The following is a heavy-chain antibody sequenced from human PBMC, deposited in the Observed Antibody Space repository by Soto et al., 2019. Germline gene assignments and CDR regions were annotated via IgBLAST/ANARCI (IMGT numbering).Heavy chain of an antibody. CDR1: GFTFSNAW. Sequence: GGPLRRSCAASGFTFSNAWMNWVRQAPGKGLEWVGRIKSKTDGGTTDYAAPVKGRFTISRDDSKNTLYLQMNSLKTEDTAVYYCTTVKGYYDFWSGYYPQDYYYYGMDVWAQGTTVNGSS. J-gene: IGHJ6*02. CDR3: TTVKGYYDFWSGYYPQDYYYYGMDV. CDR2: IKSKTDGGTT. V-gene: IGHV3-15*07. D-gene: IGHD3-3*01.